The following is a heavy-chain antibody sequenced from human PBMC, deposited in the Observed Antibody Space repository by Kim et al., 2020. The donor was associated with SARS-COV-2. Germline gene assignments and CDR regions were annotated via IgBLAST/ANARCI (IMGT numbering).Heavy chain of an antibody. CDR2: IYNLGST. CDR1: GDSFSGSYY. CDR3: ARRGFVYYWYFDL. D-gene: IGHD2-21*01. V-gene: IGHV4-59*01. J-gene: IGHJ2*01. Sequence: SETLSLTCTISGDSFSGSYYWSWVRQPPGKGLEWIGDIYNLGSTNYNPSLESRVTILGDMSKNRFSLKLSSVTPADTAVYYCARRGFVYYWYFDLWGRGSQVTVSS.